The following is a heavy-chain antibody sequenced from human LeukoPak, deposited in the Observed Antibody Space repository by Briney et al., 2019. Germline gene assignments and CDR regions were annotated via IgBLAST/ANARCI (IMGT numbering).Heavy chain of an antibody. J-gene: IGHJ4*02. CDR3: AGPSSSWTDVGYFDY. Sequence: PSETLSLTCTVSGGSISSSSYYWGWIRQPPGKGLKWIGRIYYSGSTYYNPSLKSRVTISVDTSKNQSSLKLSSVTAADTAVYYCAGPSSSWTDVGYFDYWGQGTLVTVSS. CDR1: GGSISSSSYY. V-gene: IGHV4-39*07. CDR2: IYYSGST. D-gene: IGHD6-13*01.